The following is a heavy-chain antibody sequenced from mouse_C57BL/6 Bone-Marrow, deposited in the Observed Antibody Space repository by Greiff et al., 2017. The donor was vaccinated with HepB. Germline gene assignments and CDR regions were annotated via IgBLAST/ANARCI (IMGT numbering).Heavy chain of an antibody. CDR3: TNGNPYYYAMDY. CDR1: GFNIKDDY. J-gene: IGHJ4*01. D-gene: IGHD2-1*01. V-gene: IGHV14-4*01. CDR2: IDPENGDT. Sequence: EVQLVESGAELVRPGASVKLSCTASGFNIKDDYMHWVKQRPEQGLEWIGWIDPENGDTEYASKFQGKATITADTSSNTAYLQLSSLTSEDTAVYYCTNGNPYYYAMDYWGQGTSVTVSS.